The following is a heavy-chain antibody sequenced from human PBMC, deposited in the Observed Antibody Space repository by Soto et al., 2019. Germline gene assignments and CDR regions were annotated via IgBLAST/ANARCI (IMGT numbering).Heavy chain of an antibody. CDR1: GFSINTGGVG. D-gene: IGHD1-1*01. CDR2: LYWNDDE. CDR3: AKRRALSNNLVFDR. V-gene: IGHV2-5*01. Sequence: QITLKESGPTLLKPTEPLTLTCTLSGFSINTGGVGVGWISQPPGKAPEWLALLYWNDDEWYSPSLEYRLSVTKDTSKNQVVLTMTHMDPMDTGTYYCAKRRALSNNLVFDRWGQGALVTVSS. J-gene: IGHJ4*02.